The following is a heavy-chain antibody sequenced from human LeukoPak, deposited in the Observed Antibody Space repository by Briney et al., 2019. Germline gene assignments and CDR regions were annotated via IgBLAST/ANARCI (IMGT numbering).Heavy chain of an antibody. D-gene: IGHD5-18*01. CDR2: IYSGGST. Sequence: GGSLRLSCAASGFTVSSNYMSWVRQAPGKGLEWVSVIYSGGSTYYADSVEGRFTISRDNSKNTLYLQMNSLRAEDTAVYYCARDFQGYSYGYYYYYMDVWGKGTTVTISS. V-gene: IGHV3-53*01. CDR3: ARDFQGYSYGYYYYYMDV. CDR1: GFTVSSNY. J-gene: IGHJ6*03.